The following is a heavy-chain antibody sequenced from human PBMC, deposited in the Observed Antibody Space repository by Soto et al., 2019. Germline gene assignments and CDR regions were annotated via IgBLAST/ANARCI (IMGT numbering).Heavy chain of an antibody. V-gene: IGHV3-33*05. CDR2: MSYDGSQK. Sequence: QVQLVESGGGVVQPGRSLRLSCATSGFSFGNYAMHWVRQAPGKGLEWVAVMSYDGSQKDYADSVRGRFTISRDNSNNSLYLGMNSLRVEDTAVYSCASGIYYDILTGNAVFENPFDCWGQGTMVTVSS. CDR1: GFSFGNYA. CDR3: ASGIYYDILTGNAVFENPFDC. D-gene: IGHD3-9*01. J-gene: IGHJ3*01.